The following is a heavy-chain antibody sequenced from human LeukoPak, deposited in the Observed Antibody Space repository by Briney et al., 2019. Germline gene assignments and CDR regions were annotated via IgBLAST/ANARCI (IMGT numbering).Heavy chain of an antibody. Sequence: ASVKVSYKASVYTFSPLYIYWVRQAPGQGVECMGWIYPNSGDTNPAHRFQGRVTMNRDKSISTAYMEVGRLTSDDTAVYYCARGRDEFDYWGQGTLVTVSS. J-gene: IGHJ4*02. V-gene: IGHV1-2*07. CDR1: VYTFSPLY. D-gene: IGHD3-10*01. CDR2: IYPNSGDT. CDR3: ARGRDEFDY.